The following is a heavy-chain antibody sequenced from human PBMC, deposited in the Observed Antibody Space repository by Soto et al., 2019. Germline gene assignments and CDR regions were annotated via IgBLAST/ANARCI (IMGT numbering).Heavy chain of an antibody. CDR3: ARFHLSVTRKTKWSAP. Sequence: SETLSLTCAVSGGSISRGTYYWGWIRQPPGKGLEWIGHMSTSGNIYYNPALKSRVTISIDTSKNHFSLELTSVTATDTATYYCARFHLSVTRKTKWSAPWRWGTLVTVSS. J-gene: IGHJ5*02. V-gene: IGHV4-39*02. D-gene: IGHD4-17*01. CDR2: MSTSGNI. CDR1: GGSISRGTYY.